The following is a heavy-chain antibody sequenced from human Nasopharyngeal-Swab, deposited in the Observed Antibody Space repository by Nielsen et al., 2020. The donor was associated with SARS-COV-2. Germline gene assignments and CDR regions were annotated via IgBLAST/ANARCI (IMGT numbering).Heavy chain of an antibody. D-gene: IGHD3-22*01. CDR1: GFTFSSYS. CDR2: ISSSSSYL. CDR3: ATAFGVTMISPCNY. Sequence: GESLKISCAASGFTFSSYSMNWVRQAPGKGLEWVSSISSSSSYLYYADSVKGRFTISRDNAKNSLYLQMNSLRAEDTAVYYCATAFGVTMISPCNYWGQGTLVTVSS. J-gene: IGHJ4*02. V-gene: IGHV3-21*01.